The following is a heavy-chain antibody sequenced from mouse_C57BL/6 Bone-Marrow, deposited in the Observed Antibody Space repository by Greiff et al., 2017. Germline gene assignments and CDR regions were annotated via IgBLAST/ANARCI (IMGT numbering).Heavy chain of an antibody. CDR2: IDPSDSYT. CDR3: ARPYYGSSRYYFDY. J-gene: IGHJ2*01. D-gene: IGHD1-1*01. CDR1: GYTFTSYW. V-gene: IGHV1-59*01. Sequence: QVQLQQPGAQLVRPGTSVKLSCKASGYTFTSYWMHWVKQRPGQGLEWIGVIDPSDSYTNYNQKFKGKATLTVDTSSSTAYMQLSSLTSEDSAVYYCARPYYGSSRYYFDYWGQGTTLTV.